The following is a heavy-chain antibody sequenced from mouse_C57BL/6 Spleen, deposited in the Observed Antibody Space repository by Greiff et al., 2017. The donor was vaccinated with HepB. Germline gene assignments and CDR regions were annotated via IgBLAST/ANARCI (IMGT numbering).Heavy chain of an antibody. Sequence: VQLQESGAELVKPGASVKISCKASGYAFSSYWMNWVKQRPGKGLEWIGQIYPGDGDTNYNGKFKGKATLTADKSSSTAYMQLSSLTSEDSAVYFCARSGYDEVFAYWGQGTLVTVSA. CDR2: IYPGDGDT. CDR1: GYAFSSYW. V-gene: IGHV1-80*01. J-gene: IGHJ3*01. D-gene: IGHD2-14*01. CDR3: ARSGYDEVFAY.